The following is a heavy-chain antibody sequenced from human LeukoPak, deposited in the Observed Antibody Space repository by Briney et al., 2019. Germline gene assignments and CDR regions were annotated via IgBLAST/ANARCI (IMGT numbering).Heavy chain of an antibody. CDR2: IRTSGSST. CDR1: GFTFSSYE. Sequence: PGGSLRLSCAGSGFTFSSYEMNWVRQAPGKGLELVSYIRTSGSSTYYADSVKGRFTISREKAKNSVYLQMSSLRAEDTAVYYCARGLPFWGGYWGQGTLVTVSS. J-gene: IGHJ4*02. CDR3: ARGLPFWGGY. V-gene: IGHV3-48*03. D-gene: IGHD2/OR15-2a*01.